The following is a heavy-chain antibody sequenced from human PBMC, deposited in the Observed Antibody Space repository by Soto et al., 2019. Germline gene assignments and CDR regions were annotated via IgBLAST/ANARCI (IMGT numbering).Heavy chain of an antibody. V-gene: IGHV3-23*01. D-gene: IGHD3-16*01. Sequence: GGSLRLSCAASGFTFSSYAMSWVRQAPGKGLEWVSAISGSGGSTYYADSVKGRFTISRDNSKNTLYLQMNSLRAEDTAVYYCAKHLIPNGDYYYYYGMDVWGQGTTVTVSS. J-gene: IGHJ6*02. CDR3: AKHLIPNGDYYYYYGMDV. CDR2: ISGSGGST. CDR1: GFTFSSYA.